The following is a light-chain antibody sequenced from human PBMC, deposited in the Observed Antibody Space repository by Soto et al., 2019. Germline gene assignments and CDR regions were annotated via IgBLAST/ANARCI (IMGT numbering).Light chain of an antibody. CDR2: DAS. CDR3: QQRSNWLFT. V-gene: IGKV3-11*01. Sequence: EIVLTQSPATLSLSPGERATLSCRASQSVSSYLAWYQQKPGKAPRLLIYDASNRATGIPARFSGSGSGTDFTLTISSLAPEYFAVYYCQQRSNWLFTFGPGTKVDIK. CDR1: QSVSSY. J-gene: IGKJ3*01.